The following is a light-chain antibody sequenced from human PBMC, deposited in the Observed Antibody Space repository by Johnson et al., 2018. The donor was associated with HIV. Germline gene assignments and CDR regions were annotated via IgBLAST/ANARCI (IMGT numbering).Light chain of an antibody. CDR2: ENN. V-gene: IGLV1-51*02. Sequence: QSVLTQPPSVSVAPGQKVTISCSGSSSNIGNNYVSWYQQLPGTAPKLLIYENNKRPSGIPDRFSGSKSGTSATLGITGLQTGDGADYYCGTWDSSLSAIYVFGTGTKVTVL. J-gene: IGLJ1*01. CDR3: GTWDSSLSAIYV. CDR1: SSNIGNNY.